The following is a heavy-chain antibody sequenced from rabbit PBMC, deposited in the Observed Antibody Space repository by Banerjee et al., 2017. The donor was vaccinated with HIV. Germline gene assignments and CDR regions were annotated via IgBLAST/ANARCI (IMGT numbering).Heavy chain of an antibody. CDR3: ARVGFGYGGTGWDL. V-gene: IGHV1S45*01. J-gene: IGHJ3*01. CDR1: GFDFSRHT. Sequence: QEQLVESGGGLVQPEGSLTLTCKVSGFDFSRHTMCWFRQAPGKGPEWIAGISDGGGTTYYASWAKGRFTMSKTSSTTVTLQMTSLTAADTATYFCARVGFGYGGTGWDLWGQGTLVTVS. D-gene: IGHD4-2*01. CDR2: ISDGGGTT.